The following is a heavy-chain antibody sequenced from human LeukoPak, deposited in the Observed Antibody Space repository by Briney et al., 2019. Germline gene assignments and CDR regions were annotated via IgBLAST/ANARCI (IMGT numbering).Heavy chain of an antibody. J-gene: IGHJ3*02. CDR3: ARESELELRGAFDI. D-gene: IGHD1-7*01. CDR1: GYTFTSYG. Sequence: ASVKVSCKASGYTFTSYGISWVRQAPGQGLEWMGWISAYNGNTNYAQKLQGRVTMTTDTSTGTAYMELRSLRSDDTAVYYCARESELELRGAFDIWGQGTVVTVSS. CDR2: ISAYNGNT. V-gene: IGHV1-18*01.